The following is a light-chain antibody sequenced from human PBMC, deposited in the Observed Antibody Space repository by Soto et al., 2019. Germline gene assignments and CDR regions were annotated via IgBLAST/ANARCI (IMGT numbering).Light chain of an antibody. J-gene: IGKJ1*01. CDR1: QSIDNY. V-gene: IGKV1-5*01. Sequence: DIQMTQSPSSLSASLGDRVTITCRASQSIDNYLNWYQQKPGKAPKLLIYDASSLESGVPSRFSGSGSGTEFTLTISSLQPDDFATYYCQQYNSYWTFGQGTKVDIK. CDR2: DAS. CDR3: QQYNSYWT.